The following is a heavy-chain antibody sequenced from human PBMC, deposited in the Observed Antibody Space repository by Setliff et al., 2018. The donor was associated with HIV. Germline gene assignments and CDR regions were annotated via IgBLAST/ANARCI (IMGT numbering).Heavy chain of an antibody. V-gene: IGHV4-39*01. CDR1: GGSISSDYY. Sequence: PSETLSLTCIVSGGSISSDYYWGWIRQPPGKGLEWIGSHYFSGSTSYSDTTYYSPSLKSRVTISVDTSKNQLSLEMRSMTAADTAVYYCASQALGTRIFGVLDAFDIWGQGTMVTVSS. CDR3: ASQALGTRIFGVLDAFDI. CDR2: HYFSGST. D-gene: IGHD3-3*02. J-gene: IGHJ3*02.